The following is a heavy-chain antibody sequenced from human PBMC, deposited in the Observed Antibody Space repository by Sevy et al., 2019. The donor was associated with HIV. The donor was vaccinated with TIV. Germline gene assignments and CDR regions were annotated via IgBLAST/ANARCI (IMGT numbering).Heavy chain of an antibody. CDR1: GFTFSTYA. V-gene: IGHV3-30*09. J-gene: IGHJ4*02. Sequence: GGSLRLSCAGPGFTFSTYAMHWVRQTPGRGLEWVSTISYDGFNKYYRDSVKGRFAISRDNSKNTQYLQMNSLRVEDTAVYYCVIPFSGGGGGYWGQGTLVTVSS. CDR2: ISYDGFNK. CDR3: VIPFSGGGGGY. D-gene: IGHD2-21*01.